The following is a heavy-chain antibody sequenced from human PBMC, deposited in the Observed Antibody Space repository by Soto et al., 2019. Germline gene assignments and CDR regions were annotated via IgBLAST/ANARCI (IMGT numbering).Heavy chain of an antibody. CDR1: GYTFTSYD. Sequence: GASVKVSCKASGYTFTSYDINWVRQATGQGLEWMGWMNPNSGNTGYAQKFQGRDTMTRNTSISTAYMELSSLRSEDTAVYYCARERSAAGTGWFDPWGQGTLVTVSS. CDR2: MNPNSGNT. V-gene: IGHV1-8*01. J-gene: IGHJ5*02. D-gene: IGHD6-13*01. CDR3: ARERSAAGTGWFDP.